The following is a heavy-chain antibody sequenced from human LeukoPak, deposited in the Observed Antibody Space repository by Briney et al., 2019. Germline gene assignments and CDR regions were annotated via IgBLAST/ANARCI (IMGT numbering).Heavy chain of an antibody. V-gene: IGHV4-59*01. CDR3: ARGVVAAAGRTFDF. Sequence: SETLSLTCTVSGDSSSYFYWSWIRQPPGKGLEWIGYIYNSGSTNYNPSLKSRVTISLDTSKNQFSLKLSSVTAADTAVYYCARGVVAAAGRTFDFWGQGTLVTVSS. CDR1: GDSSSYFY. D-gene: IGHD6-13*01. CDR2: IYNSGST. J-gene: IGHJ4*02.